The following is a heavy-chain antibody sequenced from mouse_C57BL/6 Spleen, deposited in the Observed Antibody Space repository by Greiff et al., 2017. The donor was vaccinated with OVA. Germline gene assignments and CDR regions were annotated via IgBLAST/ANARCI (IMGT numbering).Heavy chain of an antibody. J-gene: IGHJ1*03. CDR3: ARSGSNYPYWYFDV. Sequence: QVHVKQSGAELARPGASVKLSCKASGYTFTSYGISWVKQRTGQGLEWIGEIYPRSGNNYYNEKFKGKGILTADKTSSTAYMVLRSLTAEDSAVYFCARSGSNYPYWYFDVWGTGATVTVST. D-gene: IGHD2-5*01. CDR1: GYTFTSYG. V-gene: IGHV1-81*01. CDR2: IYPRSGNN.